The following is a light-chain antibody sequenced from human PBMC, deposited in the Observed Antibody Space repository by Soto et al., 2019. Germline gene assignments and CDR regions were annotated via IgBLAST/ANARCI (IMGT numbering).Light chain of an antibody. J-gene: IGKJ5*01. V-gene: IGKV1-8*01. Sequence: AIRMTQSPSSFSASTGDRVTITCRASQGISSYLAWYQQKPGKAPKLLIYAASTLQSGVPSRFSGSGSGTDFTLTISCLQSEDFATYYCQQYYSYPLTVGQGTRLESK. CDR1: QGISSY. CDR3: QQYYSYPLT. CDR2: AAS.